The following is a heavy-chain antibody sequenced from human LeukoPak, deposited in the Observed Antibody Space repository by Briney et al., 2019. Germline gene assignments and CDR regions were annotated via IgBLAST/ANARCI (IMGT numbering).Heavy chain of an antibody. CDR1: GGSISSSSYY. J-gene: IGHJ4*02. Sequence: PSETLSLTCTVSGGSISSSSYYWGWIRQPPGKGLEWIGSIYYSGSTYYNPSLKSRVTISVDTSKNQFSLKLSSVTAADTAVYYCARVVRTTVPDYWGQGTLVTVSS. V-gene: IGHV4-39*01. D-gene: IGHD4-17*01. CDR3: ARVVRTTVPDY. CDR2: IYYSGST.